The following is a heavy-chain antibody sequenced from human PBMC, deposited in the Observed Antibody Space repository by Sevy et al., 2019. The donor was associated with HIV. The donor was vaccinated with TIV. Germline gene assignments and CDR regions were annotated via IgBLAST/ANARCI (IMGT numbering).Heavy chain of an antibody. Sequence: QSQTLSLTCAISGDSVSSNSAAWNWIRQSPSRGLEWLGRTYYRSKWYNDYAVSVKSRITINPDKSKNQFSLQLNSVTPENTAVYYCARVHGFPYARQYGSGSYMSPGEGYYYYKDIWGKGTTVTVSS. V-gene: IGHV6-1*01. CDR3: ARVHGFPYARQYGSGSYMSPGEGYYYYKDI. D-gene: IGHD3-10*01. CDR2: TYYRSKWYN. J-gene: IGHJ6*03. CDR1: GDSVSSNSAA.